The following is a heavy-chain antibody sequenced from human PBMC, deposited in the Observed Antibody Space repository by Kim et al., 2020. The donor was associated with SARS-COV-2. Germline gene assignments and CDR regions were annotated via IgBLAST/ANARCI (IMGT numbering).Heavy chain of an antibody. V-gene: IGHV3-48*02. J-gene: IGHJ4*02. CDR1: GFTFDDYG. D-gene: IGHD3-9*01. Sequence: GGSLRLSCVASGFTFDDYGMVWVRQAPGKELEWLSHSSSRGGFLTSYADSVKGRFTISRDKATNSLFLEMNSLRDEDTAMYYCARKPDWEMDYWGQGTLVTVSS. CDR2: SSSRGGFLT. CDR3: ARKPDWEMDY.